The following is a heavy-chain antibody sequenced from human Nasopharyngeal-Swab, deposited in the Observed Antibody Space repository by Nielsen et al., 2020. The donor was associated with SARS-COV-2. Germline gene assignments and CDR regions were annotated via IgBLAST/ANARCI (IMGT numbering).Heavy chain of an antibody. V-gene: IGHV3-33*01. CDR3: ARDPPATWYGMDV. J-gene: IGHJ6*02. CDR2: IWYDGSNK. CDR1: GFTFSSYG. Sequence: GESLKISCAASGFTFSSYGMHWVRQVPGKGLEWAAVIWYDGSNKYYADSVKGRFTISRDNSKNTLYLQMNSLRAEDTAVYYCARDPPATWYGMDVWGQGTTVTVSS.